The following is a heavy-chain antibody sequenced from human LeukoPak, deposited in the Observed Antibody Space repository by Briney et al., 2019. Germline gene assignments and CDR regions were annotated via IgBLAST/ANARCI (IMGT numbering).Heavy chain of an antibody. V-gene: IGHV3-64D*09. CDR3: VRGYSFGPYGMDV. D-gene: IGHD2-15*01. J-gene: IGHJ6*02. CDR2: ISDSGGST. CDR1: GFTFSSYG. Sequence: GGSLRLSCTASGFTFSSYGMSWVRQAPGKGLEYVSAISDSGGSTYYADSVKGRFTISRDNSKNTLYLQMSSLRAEDTAVYFCVRGYSFGPYGMDVWGQGTTVTVSS.